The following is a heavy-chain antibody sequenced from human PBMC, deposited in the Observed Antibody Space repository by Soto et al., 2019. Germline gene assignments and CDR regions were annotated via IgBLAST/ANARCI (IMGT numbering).Heavy chain of an antibody. D-gene: IGHD4-4*01. CDR2: IYSGGST. Sequence: EVQLVETGGGLIQPGGSLRLSCAASGFSVSNNYMSWVRQAPGKGLEWVSVIYSGGSTYYADSVKGRFTISRDNSKNTLYLQINSLRAEDTAVYYCARLKFSVTNWFDPWGQGTMVTVSS. CDR3: ARLKFSVTNWFDP. J-gene: IGHJ5*02. CDR1: GFSVSNNY. V-gene: IGHV3-53*02.